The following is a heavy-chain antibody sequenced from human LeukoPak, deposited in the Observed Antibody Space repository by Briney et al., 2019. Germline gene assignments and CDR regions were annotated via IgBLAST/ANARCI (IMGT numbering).Heavy chain of an antibody. CDR2: IFHTGST. D-gene: IGHD2-8*01. CDR1: GGSISSGSYY. Sequence: SETLSLTCTVSGGSISSGSYYWSWIRQPAGKGLEWIGYIFHTGSTYYNPSLKSRVTISVDRSKNQFSLKLSSVTAADTAVYYCARDRSYADHWGQGTLVTVSS. J-gene: IGHJ4*02. V-gene: IGHV4-61*10. CDR3: ARDRSYADH.